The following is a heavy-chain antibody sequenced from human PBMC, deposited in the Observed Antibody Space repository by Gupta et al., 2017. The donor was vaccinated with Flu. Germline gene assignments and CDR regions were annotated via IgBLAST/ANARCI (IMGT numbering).Heavy chain of an antibody. CDR3: ARHFPQRFVHYYGMDV. J-gene: IGHJ6*02. Sequence: QLQLQESGPGLVTPSETLSLTCTVSGGSISSSSYYWGWIRQPPGKGLEWIGSIYYSGSTYYNPSLKSRVTISVDTSKNQFSLKLSSVTAADTAVYYCARHFPQRFVHYYGMDVWGQGTTVTVSS. CDR1: GGSISSSSYY. D-gene: IGHD6-6*01. CDR2: IYYSGST. V-gene: IGHV4-39*01.